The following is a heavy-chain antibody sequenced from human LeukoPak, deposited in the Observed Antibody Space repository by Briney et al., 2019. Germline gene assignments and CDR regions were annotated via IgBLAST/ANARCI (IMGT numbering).Heavy chain of an antibody. CDR1: GGSFSSSNYY. D-gene: IGHD3-22*01. Sequence: PSETLSHTCTVSGGSFSSSNYYWGWIRQSPGKDLEWVGTIYYTGSTYYNPSLRSRVTISVDTSKNQFSLQLSSVTAADTAGYYCARLPSGYHFDYWGQGTLVTVSS. CDR2: IYYTGST. J-gene: IGHJ4*02. V-gene: IGHV4-39*01. CDR3: ARLPSGYHFDY.